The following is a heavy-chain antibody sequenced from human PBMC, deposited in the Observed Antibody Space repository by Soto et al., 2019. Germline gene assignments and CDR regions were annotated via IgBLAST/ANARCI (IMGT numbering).Heavy chain of an antibody. CDR1: GGSFSGYY. Sequence: QVQLQQWGAGLLKPSETLSLTCAVYGGSFSGYYWSWIRQPPGKGLEWVGEINHSGSTNYNPSLKRRVTIAVDTSKNQFSLKLSSVTAAHTAVYYCARHLPYDFWSGYYTAAFDIWGQGTMVTVSS. CDR3: ARHLPYDFWSGYYTAAFDI. CDR2: INHSGST. V-gene: IGHV4-34*01. J-gene: IGHJ3*02. D-gene: IGHD3-3*01.